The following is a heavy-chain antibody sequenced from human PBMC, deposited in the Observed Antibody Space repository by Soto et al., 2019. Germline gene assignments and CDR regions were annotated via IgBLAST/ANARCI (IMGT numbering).Heavy chain of an antibody. V-gene: IGHV1-2*04. CDR1: GYTFTGYY. Sequence: ASVKVSCKASGYTFTGYYMHWVRQAPGQGLEWMGWINPNSGGTNYAQKFQGWVTMTRDTSISTAYMELSRLRSDDTAVYYCATDSGYGSGFFYPYYYYYYHMDFWGQGSSVPGSS. CDR2: INPNSGGT. D-gene: IGHD3-10*01. J-gene: IGHJ6*03. CDR3: ATDSGYGSGFFYPYYYYYYHMDF.